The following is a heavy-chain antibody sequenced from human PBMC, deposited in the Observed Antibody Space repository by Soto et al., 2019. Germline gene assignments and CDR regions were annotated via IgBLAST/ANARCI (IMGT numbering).Heavy chain of an antibody. D-gene: IGHD4-17*01. J-gene: IGHJ4*02. CDR1: GFTFSSYA. V-gene: IGHV3-23*01. CDR2: ISGSGGST. CDR3: AKVSGSKYGDSPYYFDY. Sequence: EVQLLESGGGLVQPGGSLRLSCAASGFTFSSYAMSWVRQAPGKGLEWVSAISGSGGSTYYADSVKGRFTISRDNSKNTLYLQMNSLRAEDTAVYYCAKVSGSKYGDSPYYFDYWGQGTLVTVSS.